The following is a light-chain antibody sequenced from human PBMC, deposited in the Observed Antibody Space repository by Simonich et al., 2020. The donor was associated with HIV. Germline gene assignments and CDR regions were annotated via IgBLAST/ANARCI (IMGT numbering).Light chain of an antibody. CDR3: QQYYDTPYT. V-gene: IGKV4-1*01. CDR2: WAS. Sequence: DIVMTQSPDSLAVSLGERATINCKSSQSVLYSSNNKNYLAWYQQKPGPPPKLLIYWASTRESGVPDRFSGSGSGPDFTLTISSLQAEDVAVYYCQQYYDTPYTFGQGTKLEIK. CDR1: QSVLYSSNNKNY. J-gene: IGKJ2*01.